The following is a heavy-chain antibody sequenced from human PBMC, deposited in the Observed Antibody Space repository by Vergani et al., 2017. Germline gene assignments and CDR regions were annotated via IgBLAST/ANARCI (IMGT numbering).Heavy chain of an antibody. Sequence: QVQLQQWGAGLLKPSETLSLTCAVYGGSFSGYYWSWIRQPPGKGLEWIGYIYHSGSTYYNPSLKSRVTISVDRSKNQFSLKLSSVTAADTAVYYCARGVLADNWFDPWGQGTLVTVSS. D-gene: IGHD4/OR15-4a*01. J-gene: IGHJ5*02. CDR2: IYHSGST. V-gene: IGHV4-34*01. CDR3: ARGVLADNWFDP. CDR1: GGSFSGYY.